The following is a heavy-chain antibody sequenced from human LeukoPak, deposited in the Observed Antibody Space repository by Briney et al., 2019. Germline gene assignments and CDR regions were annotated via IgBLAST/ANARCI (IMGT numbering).Heavy chain of an antibody. CDR1: GGSNSSYY. CDR3: ARALNYDFWSGFHY. D-gene: IGHD3-3*01. J-gene: IGHJ4*02. Sequence: SETLSLTCTVSGGSNSSYYWSWIRQPPGKGLEWIGYIYYSGSTNYNPSLKSRVTISVDTSKNQFSLKLSSVTAADTAVYYCARALNYDFWSGFHYWGQGTLVTVSS. V-gene: IGHV4-59*01. CDR2: IYYSGST.